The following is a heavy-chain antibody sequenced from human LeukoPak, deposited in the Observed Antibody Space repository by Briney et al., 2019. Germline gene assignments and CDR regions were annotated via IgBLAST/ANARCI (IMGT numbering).Heavy chain of an antibody. Sequence: PGGSLRLSCAASGFTFSSYSMNWVRQAPGKGVEWVSSISSSSSYIYYADSVKGRFTISRDNAKNSLYLQMNRLRAEDTAVYYCARDLRSSGWYYFDYWGQGTLVTVSS. V-gene: IGHV3-21*01. CDR2: ISSSSSYI. CDR3: ARDLRSSGWYYFDY. D-gene: IGHD6-19*01. CDR1: GFTFSSYS. J-gene: IGHJ4*02.